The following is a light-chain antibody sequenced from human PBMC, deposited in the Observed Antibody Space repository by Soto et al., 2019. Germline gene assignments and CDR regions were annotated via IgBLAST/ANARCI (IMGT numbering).Light chain of an antibody. Sequence: EIVLTQSPGTLSLFPGDRATLSCRASQRVSNSYLAWFQQKPGQAPRLLIYDSSSSAAGVPDRVSGGGSGAYFTLTSSALEPEDFALYFCQQYERPPFAFGQGTRLEI. CDR1: QRVSNSY. CDR3: QQYERPPFA. J-gene: IGKJ2*01. CDR2: DSS. V-gene: IGKV3-20*01.